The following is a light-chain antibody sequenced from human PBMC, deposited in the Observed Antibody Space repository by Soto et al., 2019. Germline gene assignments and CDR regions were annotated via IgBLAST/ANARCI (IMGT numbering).Light chain of an antibody. CDR3: QQYNSLWT. J-gene: IGKJ1*01. CDR1: QSISSW. Sequence: DIQMTQSPSTLSASVGDRVTITCRASQSISSWLAWYQQKPGKAPKLLIYKAPSLESGVPSGFSGSGSGTEFTLTISSLQPDDFATYYCQQYNSLWTFGQGTKVEIK. V-gene: IGKV1-5*03. CDR2: KAP.